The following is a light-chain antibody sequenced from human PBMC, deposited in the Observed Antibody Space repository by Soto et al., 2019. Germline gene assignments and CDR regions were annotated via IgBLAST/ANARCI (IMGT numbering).Light chain of an antibody. Sequence: QAVVTQPRSVSGSPGQSVTISCTGTSSDVGGYQFVSWYQQYPGKAPKVMIYEVTKRPSGVPDRFSGSKSGNTASLTVSGLQADDEADYYCASHAGSSHAWVFGGGTQLTVL. CDR2: EVT. J-gene: IGLJ3*02. CDR3: ASHAGSSHAWV. V-gene: IGLV2-11*01. CDR1: SSDVGGYQF.